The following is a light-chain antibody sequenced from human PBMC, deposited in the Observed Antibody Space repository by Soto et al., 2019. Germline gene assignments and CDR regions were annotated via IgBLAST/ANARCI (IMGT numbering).Light chain of an antibody. V-gene: IGLV2-14*02. CDR3: SSYSSSGTLFV. J-gene: IGLJ1*01. CDR2: EGS. CDR1: SSDVGSYNL. Sequence: QSVLTQPASVSGSPGQSITISCTGTSSDVGSYNLVSWYQQHPGKAPKLMIYEGSKRPSGVSNRFSGSKSGNTASLTISGLQAEDEADYHCSSYSSSGTLFVFGTGTKLTVL.